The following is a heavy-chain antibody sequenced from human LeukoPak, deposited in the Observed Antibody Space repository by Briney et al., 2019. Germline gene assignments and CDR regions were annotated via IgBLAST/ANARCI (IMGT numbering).Heavy chain of an antibody. CDR1: GGSISSGGYF. D-gene: IGHD1-1*01. CDR3: ARADNLNAFDY. J-gene: IGHJ4*02. Sequence: SETLSLTCTVSGGSISSGGYFWSWIRQHPGMGLEWIGSISSSGSTLYSPSLKRRVTISVDTSKNQFSLNLSSVTAADTAVYYCARADNLNAFDYWGQGTRVTVSS. V-gene: IGHV4-31*03. CDR2: ISSSGST.